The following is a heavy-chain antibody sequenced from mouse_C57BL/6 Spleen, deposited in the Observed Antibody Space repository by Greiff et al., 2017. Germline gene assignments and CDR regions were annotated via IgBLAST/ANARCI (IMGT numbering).Heavy chain of an antibody. CDR2: IDPSDSYT. V-gene: IGHV1-69*01. CDR1: GYTFTSYW. Sequence: QVQLQQPGAELVMPGASVKLSCKASGYTFTSYWMHWVKQRPGQGLEWIGEIDPSDSYTNYNQKFKGKSTLTVDKSSSTAYMQLSSLTSEDSAVXYCAVYAMDYWGQGTSVTVSS. J-gene: IGHJ4*01. CDR3: AVYAMDY.